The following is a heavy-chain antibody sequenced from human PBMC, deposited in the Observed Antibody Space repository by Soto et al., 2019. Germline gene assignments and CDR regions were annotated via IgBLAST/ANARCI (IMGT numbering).Heavy chain of an antibody. D-gene: IGHD4-17*01. J-gene: IGHJ6*02. CDR1: GGSISSYY. CDR3: ARSRYGDYVAYYYYGMDV. CDR2: IYYSGST. V-gene: IGHV4-59*01. Sequence: QVQLQESGPGLVKPSETLSLTCTVSGGSISSYYWSWIRQPPGKGLEWIGYIYYSGSTNYNPSLKSRVTISVDTSKNQFSLKLSSVTAADTAVYYCARSRYGDYVAYYYYGMDVWGQGTTVTVSS.